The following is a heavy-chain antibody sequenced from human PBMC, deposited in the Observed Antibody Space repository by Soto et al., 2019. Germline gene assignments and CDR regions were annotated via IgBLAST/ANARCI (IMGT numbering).Heavy chain of an antibody. CDR2: ISYDGSNK. J-gene: IGHJ6*02. CDR3: AKDQTGTTNYYYYGMDV. D-gene: IGHD1-1*01. Sequence: QVQLVESGGGVVQPGRSLRLSCAASGFTFSSYGMHWVRQAPGKGLEWVAVISYDGSNKYYADSVKGRFTNSRDNSKNTLYLQMNSLRAEDTAVYYCAKDQTGTTNYYYYGMDVWGQGTTVTVSS. V-gene: IGHV3-30*18. CDR1: GFTFSSYG.